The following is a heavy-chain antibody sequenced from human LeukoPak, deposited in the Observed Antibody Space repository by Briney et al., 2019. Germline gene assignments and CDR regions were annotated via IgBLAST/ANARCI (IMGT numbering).Heavy chain of an antibody. CDR3: AHRKNYYDSSVFDY. Sequence: SGPTLVKPTQTLTLTCTFSGFSLNTRGVGVGWIRQPPGRALEWLALIYWDDDRRYSPSLKSRLTITKDTSKNQVVPTMTNMDPVDTATYYCAHRKNYYDSSVFDYWGQGTLVTVSS. J-gene: IGHJ4*02. CDR2: IYWDDDR. CDR1: GFSLNTRGVG. V-gene: IGHV2-5*02. D-gene: IGHD3-22*01.